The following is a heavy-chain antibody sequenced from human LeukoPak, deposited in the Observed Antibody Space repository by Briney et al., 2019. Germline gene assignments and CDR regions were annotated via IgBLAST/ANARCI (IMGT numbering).Heavy chain of an antibody. D-gene: IGHD3-10*01. J-gene: IGHJ4*02. CDR3: AREELTSVRGVIRGRRNFDY. CDR1: GFTFSSYA. V-gene: IGHV3-23*01. Sequence: GGSLRLSCAASGFTFSSYAMSWVRQAPGKGLEWVSTITGNYDSTYYADSVKGRFTISRDNSKNTVYVQMNSLRAEDTAVYYCAREELTSVRGVIRGRRNFDYWGQGTLVTVSS. CDR2: ITGNYDST.